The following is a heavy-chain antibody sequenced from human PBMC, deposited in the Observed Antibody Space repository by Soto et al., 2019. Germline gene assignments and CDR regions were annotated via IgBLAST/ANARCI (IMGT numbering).Heavy chain of an antibody. D-gene: IGHD5-12*01. CDR3: ARESEYSGSKWFDP. CDR2: IYYSGST. CDR1: GGSISSYY. Sequence: TSETLSLTCTVSGGSISSYYWSWIRQTPGKGLEWIGYIYYSGSTNYNPSLKSRVTISVDTSKNQFSLKLSSVTAADTAVYYCARESEYSGSKWFDPWGQGTLVTVS. J-gene: IGHJ5*02. V-gene: IGHV4-59*08.